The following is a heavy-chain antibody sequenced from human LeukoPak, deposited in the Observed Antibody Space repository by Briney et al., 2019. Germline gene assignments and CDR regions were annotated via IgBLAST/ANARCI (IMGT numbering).Heavy chain of an antibody. D-gene: IGHD6-19*01. Sequence: GGSLRLSCAASGFTFRSNAMSWVRQAPGKGLEWVSAIGGSSVYTYYADSVKARFSISRDNSKNTLYLQMNSLRAEDTAVYYCASFHGADSSGWLYFDYWGRGTLVTVSS. CDR1: GFTFRSNA. CDR2: IGGSSVYT. J-gene: IGHJ4*02. CDR3: ASFHGADSSGWLYFDY. V-gene: IGHV3-23*01.